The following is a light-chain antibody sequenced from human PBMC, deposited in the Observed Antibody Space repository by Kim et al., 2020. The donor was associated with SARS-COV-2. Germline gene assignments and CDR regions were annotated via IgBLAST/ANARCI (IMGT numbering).Light chain of an antibody. CDR3: QPSYSTPLT. CDR2: GAS. Sequence: DIQMTQSPSYLSAFVGDRVTITCRASQSISSYLNWYQQKPGKAPKLLIYGASSLQSGVPSRFSGSGSGTDFTLTTSSLQPEDFATYYCQPSYSTPLTFGGGTKVDIK. J-gene: IGKJ4*01. CDR1: QSISSY. V-gene: IGKV1-39*01.